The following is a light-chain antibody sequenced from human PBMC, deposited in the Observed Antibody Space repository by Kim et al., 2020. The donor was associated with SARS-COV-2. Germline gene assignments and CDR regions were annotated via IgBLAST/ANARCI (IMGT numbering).Light chain of an antibody. J-gene: IGLJ2*01. CDR2: DVN. V-gene: IGLV2-14*03. CDR3: SSYTSSSTLYVV. CDR1: SSDVGGYNY. Sequence: SITIACTGTSSDVGGYNYVSWYQQHPGKAPKLMIYDVNNRPSGVSNRFAGSKSGNTASLTISGLQAEDEADYYCSSYTSSSTLYVVFGGGTQLTVL.